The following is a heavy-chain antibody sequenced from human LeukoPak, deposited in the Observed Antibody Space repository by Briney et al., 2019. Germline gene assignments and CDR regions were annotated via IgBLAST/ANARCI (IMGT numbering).Heavy chain of an antibody. CDR3: ARAYSVYLDV. Sequence: PGGSLRLSCAASGFTFSSYSLSWVRQAPEKGLEWLSYISSSSVYYTDSVKGRFTISRDNAKNSLYLQMNSLRDEDAAVYYCARAYSVYLDVWGQGTTVTVSS. V-gene: IGHV3-48*02. CDR1: GFTFSSYS. D-gene: IGHD3-16*02. CDR2: ISSSSV. J-gene: IGHJ6*02.